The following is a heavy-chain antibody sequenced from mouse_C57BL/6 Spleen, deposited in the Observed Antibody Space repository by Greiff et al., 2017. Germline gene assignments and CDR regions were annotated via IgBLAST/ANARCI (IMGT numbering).Heavy chain of an antibody. Sequence: VQLQQSGPELVKPGASVKIPCKASGYTFTDYNMDWVKQSHGKSLEWIGDINPNNGGTIYNQKFKGKATLTLDKSSSTAYMELRSLTSEVTAVYYCAKSYGNYGRAMDDWGQGTSGTVSS. CDR1: GYTFTDYN. CDR2: INPNNGGT. J-gene: IGHJ4*01. D-gene: IGHD2-1*01. V-gene: IGHV1-18*01. CDR3: AKSYGNYGRAMDD.